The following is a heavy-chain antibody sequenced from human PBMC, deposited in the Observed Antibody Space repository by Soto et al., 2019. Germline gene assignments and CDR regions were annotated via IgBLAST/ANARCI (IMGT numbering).Heavy chain of an antibody. V-gene: IGHV3-49*03. Sequence: GGSLRLSCTASGFTFDDYAMSWFRQAPGKGLEWVGFIRSKVYVGTTEYAASVKGRFTISRDDSKSIAYLQMNSLKTEDTAVYYCSRVTYDSRGYYVNYYGVDVWGQGTTVTVSS. CDR1: GFTFDDYA. CDR3: SRVTYDSRGYYVNYYGVDV. D-gene: IGHD3-22*01. CDR2: IRSKVYVGTT. J-gene: IGHJ6*02.